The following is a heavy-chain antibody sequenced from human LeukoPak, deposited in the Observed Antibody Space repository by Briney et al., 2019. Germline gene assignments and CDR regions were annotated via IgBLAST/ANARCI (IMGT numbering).Heavy chain of an antibody. V-gene: IGHV1-2*02. J-gene: IGHJ4*02. CDR1: GYTFTDYY. Sequence: GASVKVSCKASGYTFTDYYIHWVRQAPGLGLAWMGWINSYSGDTNYAQRFQGRVTMTRDTSISTAYMELTSLRSDDTAVYYCARDPPGEHEPDCWGQGTLVTVSS. CDR3: ARDPPGEHEPDC. CDR2: INSYSGDT. D-gene: IGHD3-10*01.